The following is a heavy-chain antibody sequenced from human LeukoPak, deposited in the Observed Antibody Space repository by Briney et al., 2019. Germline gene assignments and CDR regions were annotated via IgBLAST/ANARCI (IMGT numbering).Heavy chain of an antibody. V-gene: IGHV4-34*01. J-gene: IGHJ4*02. CDR1: GGSFSGYY. Sequence: SETLSLTCAVYGGSFSGYYWSWIRQPPGKGLEWIGEINHSGSTNYNPSLKSRVTISVDTSKNQFSLKLSPVTAADTAVYYCARVWDFMYSSGWIDYWGQGTVVTVSS. CDR2: INHSGST. D-gene: IGHD6-19*01. CDR3: ARVWDFMYSSGWIDY.